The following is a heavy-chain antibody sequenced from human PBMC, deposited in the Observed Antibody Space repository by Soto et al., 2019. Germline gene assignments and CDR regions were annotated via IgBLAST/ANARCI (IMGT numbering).Heavy chain of an antibody. CDR2: MSSKSGHT. D-gene: IGHD7-27*01. J-gene: IGHJ4*02. CDR3: ARGPPKWGFDY. Sequence: QGQLVQSGAEVKEPGASVKVSCKASGYNFTSYDFNWVRQAAGQGPEWMGWMSSKSGHTGYAQKFQGRVTMTRNISTSTDYMELSSLRSDDTAVYYCARGPPKWGFDYWGPGVLVTVSS. CDR1: GYNFTSYD. V-gene: IGHV1-8*01.